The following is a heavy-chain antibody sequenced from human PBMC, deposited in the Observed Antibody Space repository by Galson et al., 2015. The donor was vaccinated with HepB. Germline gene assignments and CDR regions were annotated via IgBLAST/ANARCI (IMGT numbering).Heavy chain of an antibody. CDR3: ARDLGGIAVAGDVGSWFDP. J-gene: IGHJ5*02. D-gene: IGHD6-19*01. Sequence: SLRLSCAASGFTVSSNYMSWVRQAPGKGLEWVSVIYSGGSTYYADSVKGRFTTSRHNSKNTLYLQMNSLRAEDTAVYYCARDLGGIAVAGDVGSWFDPWGQGTLVTVSS. CDR1: GFTVSSNY. V-gene: IGHV3-53*04. CDR2: IYSGGST.